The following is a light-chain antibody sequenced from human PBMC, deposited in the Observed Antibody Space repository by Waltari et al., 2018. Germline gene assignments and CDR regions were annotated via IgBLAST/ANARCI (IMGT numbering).Light chain of an antibody. CDR2: GVT. CDR3: SSITGSSTWV. J-gene: IGLJ3*02. Sequence: QSALTQPPSVSGSPGHSVTLSYTVTSNAVGSYNRFSLYQQHPGTAPRLIIYGVTYRPSGVPDRFSGSKSGNPASLTISGLQAQDEADYYGSSITGSSTWVFGGGTKLTVL. CDR1: SNAVGSYNR. V-gene: IGLV2-18*02.